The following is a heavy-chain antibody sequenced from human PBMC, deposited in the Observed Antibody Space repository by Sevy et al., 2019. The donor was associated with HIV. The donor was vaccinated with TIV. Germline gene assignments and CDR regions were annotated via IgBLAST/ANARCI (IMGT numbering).Heavy chain of an antibody. CDR1: GGSVSSGSYY. CDR2: IYYSGST. J-gene: IGHJ3*02. D-gene: IGHD6-13*01. CDR3: AREVIAAAGRPRAFDT. V-gene: IGHV4-61*01. Sequence: SETLSLTCTVSGGSVSSGSYYWSWIRQPPGKGLEWIGYIYYSGSTNYNPSLKSRVTISVDTSKNQFSLKLSSVTAADKAVYYCAREVIAAAGRPRAFDTWGQGTMVTVSS.